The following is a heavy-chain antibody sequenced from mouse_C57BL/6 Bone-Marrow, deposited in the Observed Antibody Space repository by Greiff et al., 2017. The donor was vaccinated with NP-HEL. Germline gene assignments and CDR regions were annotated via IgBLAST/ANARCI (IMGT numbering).Heavy chain of an antibody. V-gene: IGHV5-2*01. Sequence: EVKLVESGGGLVQPGESLKLSCESNEYEFPSHDMSWVRKTPEKRLELVAAINSDGGSTYYPDTMERRFIISRDNTKKTLYLQMSSLRSEDTALYYCARHGEDYGGDWYFDVWGTGTTVTVSS. CDR3: ARHGEDYGGDWYFDV. CDR2: INSDGGST. J-gene: IGHJ1*03. CDR1: EYEFPSHD. D-gene: IGHD2-4*01.